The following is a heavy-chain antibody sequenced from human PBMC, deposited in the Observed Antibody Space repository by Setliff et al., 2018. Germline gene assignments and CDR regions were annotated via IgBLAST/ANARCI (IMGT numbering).Heavy chain of an antibody. Sequence: PSETLSLTCAAHGGSFSDYYWTWIRQPPGKGLEWIGEINHSGSTKYSPSLESRVTMSVDPSKNQFSLKVSSVTATDTAVYYCARVSSGWGAYYFDLWGQGTLVTVSS. J-gene: IGHJ4*02. CDR2: INHSGST. CDR1: GGSFSDYY. CDR3: ARVSSGWGAYYFDL. V-gene: IGHV4-34*01. D-gene: IGHD6-19*01.